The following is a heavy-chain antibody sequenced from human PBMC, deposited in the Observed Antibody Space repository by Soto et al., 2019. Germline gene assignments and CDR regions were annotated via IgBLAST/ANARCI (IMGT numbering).Heavy chain of an antibody. Sequence: QVPLVQSGAEVKKPGASVTVSCKTSGYTPTNYDIGWVRQAPGQGLEWMGWISAYNGNTNSSQKLQGRLTITTDTSARTAYMELRSLRSEDTGVYYCARALYRSGTYYDVDNWGQGTLVTVTS. V-gene: IGHV1-18*01. J-gene: IGHJ4*02. CDR2: ISAYNGNT. CDR1: GYTPTNYD. D-gene: IGHD1-26*01. CDR3: ARALYRSGTYYDVDN.